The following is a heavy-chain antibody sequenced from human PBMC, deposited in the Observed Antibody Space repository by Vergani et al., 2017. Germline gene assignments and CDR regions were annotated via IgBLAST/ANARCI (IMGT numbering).Heavy chain of an antibody. CDR3: ARDPGIMVQGWFDP. J-gene: IGHJ5*02. CDR2: IIPILGIA. D-gene: IGHD3-10*01. V-gene: IGHV1-69*08. Sequence: QVQLVQSGAEVKKPGSSVKVSCKASGGTFSSYTISWVRQAPGQGLEWMGRIIPILGIANYAQKFQGRVTITADKSTSTAYMELSSLRSEDTAVYYCARDPGIMVQGWFDPWGQGTLVTVSS. CDR1: GGTFSSYT.